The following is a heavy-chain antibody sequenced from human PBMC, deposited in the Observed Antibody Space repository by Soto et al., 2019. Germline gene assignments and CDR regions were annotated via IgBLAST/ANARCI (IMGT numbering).Heavy chain of an antibody. Sequence: QVQLVESGGGVVQPGRSLRLSCAASGFTFSNYPLHWVRQSPGKGLEWVAVISDDGSNKNYADSVKGRFTISRNNSKNTLFLQMNSLRADDTAVYYCAGDKDYYDWSGIFDSWGQGTLVTVSS. CDR3: AGDKDYYDWSGIFDS. V-gene: IGHV3-30*14. J-gene: IGHJ4*02. D-gene: IGHD3-22*01. CDR2: ISDDGSNK. CDR1: GFTFSNYP.